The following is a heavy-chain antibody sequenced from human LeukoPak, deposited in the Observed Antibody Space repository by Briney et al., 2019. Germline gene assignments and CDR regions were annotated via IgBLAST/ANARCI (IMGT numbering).Heavy chain of an antibody. V-gene: IGHV1-2*02. CDR1: GYTFTDYY. Sequence: ASVKVSCKASGYTFTDYYLHWVRQAPGHGLEWMGWINPKTGVTKYAQNFQGRVTMTRDTSINTAYMEVSRLRSDNTAVFYCARDLAMYSPDLDYWGQGTLVTVSS. CDR2: INPKTGVT. D-gene: IGHD1-26*01. CDR3: ARDLAMYSPDLDY. J-gene: IGHJ4*02.